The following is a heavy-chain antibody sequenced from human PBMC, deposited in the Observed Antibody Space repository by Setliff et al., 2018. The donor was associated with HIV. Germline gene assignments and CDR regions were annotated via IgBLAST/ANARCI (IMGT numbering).Heavy chain of an antibody. Sequence: PGGSLRLSCTASGFTFSDAWMTWVRQAPGKGREWVGRIKSKIDGETTDYAAPVKGRFTISRDDSKNILYLQLNSLKIEDTAVYHCIADLTDPPAFGPDYWGQGTLVTVSS. D-gene: IGHD3-3*02. CDR2: IKSKIDGETT. V-gene: IGHV3-15*01. CDR1: GFTFSDAW. J-gene: IGHJ4*02. CDR3: IADLTDPPAFGPDY.